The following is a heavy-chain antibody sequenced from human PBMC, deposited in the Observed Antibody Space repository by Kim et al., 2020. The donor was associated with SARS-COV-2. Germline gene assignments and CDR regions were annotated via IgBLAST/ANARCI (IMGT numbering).Heavy chain of an antibody. Sequence: ASVKVSCKASGYTFTGYSMHWVRQAPGQGLEWMGWINPNSGGTNYAQKFQGRVTMTRDTSISTAYMELSRLRSDDTAVDYCARGGKGGNAGGYYYYYYGMDVWGQGTTVTVSS. J-gene: IGHJ6*02. CDR3: ARGGKGGNAGGYYYYYYGMDV. V-gene: IGHV1-2*02. CDR1: GYTFTGYS. D-gene: IGHD2-15*01. CDR2: INPNSGGT.